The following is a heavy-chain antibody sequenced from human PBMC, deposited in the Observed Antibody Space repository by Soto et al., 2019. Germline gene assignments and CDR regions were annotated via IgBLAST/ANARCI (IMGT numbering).Heavy chain of an antibody. CDR1: GYTFTSYG. V-gene: IGHV1-18*01. J-gene: IGHJ5*02. CDR2: ISAYNGNT. Sequence: ASVKVSCKASGYTFTSYGISWVRQAPGQGLEWMGWISAYNGNTNYAQKLQGRVTMNTDTSTSTAYMELSSLIAVDAAVYYCAKRVEVGFHFGSFTARGFDPWGQGTLVTVSS. CDR3: AKRVEVGFHFGSFTARGFDP. D-gene: IGHD3-9*01.